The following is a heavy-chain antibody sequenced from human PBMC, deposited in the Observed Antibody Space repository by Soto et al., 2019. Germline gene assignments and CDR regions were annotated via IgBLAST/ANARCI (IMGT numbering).Heavy chain of an antibody. CDR3: DPGYCSSTSCYTVDY. CDR2: ISYDGSNK. D-gene: IGHD2-2*02. V-gene: IGHV3-30-3*01. Sequence: GGSLRLSCAASGFTFSSYAMHWVRQAPGKGLEWVAVISYDGSNKYYADSVKGRFTISRDNSKNTLYLQMNSLRAEDTAVYYCDPGYCSSTSCYTVDYRCQGTLVTVSS. J-gene: IGHJ4*02. CDR1: GFTFSSYA.